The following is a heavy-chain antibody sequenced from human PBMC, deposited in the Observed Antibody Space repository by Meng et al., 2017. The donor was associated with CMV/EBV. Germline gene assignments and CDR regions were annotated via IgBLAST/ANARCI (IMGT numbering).Heavy chain of an antibody. CDR1: GYTFTGYY. CDR3: ARDIKGSSTSCPAH. J-gene: IGHJ4*02. Sequence: ASVQVSCKASGYTFTGYYMHWVRQAPGQGLEWMGWINPNSGGTNYAQKFQGRVTMTRDTSISTAYMELSRLRSDDTAVYYCARDIKGSSTSCPAHWGQGTLVTVSS. CDR2: INPNSGGT. V-gene: IGHV1-2*02. D-gene: IGHD2-2*01.